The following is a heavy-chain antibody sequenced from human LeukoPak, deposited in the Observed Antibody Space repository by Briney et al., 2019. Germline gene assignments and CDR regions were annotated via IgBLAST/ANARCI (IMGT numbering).Heavy chain of an antibody. J-gene: IGHJ5*02. CDR1: GFTFSSYW. Sequence: GGSLRLSCAASGFTFSSYWMSWVRQAPGKGLEWVANIKQDGSEKHYVDSVKGRFTISRDNAKNSLYLQMNSLRAEDTAVYYCARVFTSSWYGNWFDPWGQGTLVTVSS. CDR3: ARVFTSSWYGNWFDP. D-gene: IGHD6-13*01. CDR2: IKQDGSEK. V-gene: IGHV3-7*01.